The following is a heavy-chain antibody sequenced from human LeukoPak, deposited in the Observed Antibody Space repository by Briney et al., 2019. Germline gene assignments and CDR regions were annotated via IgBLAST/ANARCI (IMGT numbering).Heavy chain of an antibody. CDR3: AKGAAAGLVDWFDP. CDR1: GFTFTNFA. CDR2: ITGDGAT. J-gene: IGHJ5*02. Sequence: PGGSLRLSCAVSGFTFTNFAMRWVRQAPGKGRQWVSSITGDGATYYADSVRGRFMLSRDTSKNTLYLQMNSLTAEDTALYYCAKGAAAGLVDWFDPWGQGTLVTVSS. D-gene: IGHD6-25*01. V-gene: IGHV3-23*01.